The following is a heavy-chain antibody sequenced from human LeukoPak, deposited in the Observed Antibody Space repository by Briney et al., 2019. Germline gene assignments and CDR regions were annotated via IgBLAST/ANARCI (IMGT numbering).Heavy chain of an antibody. V-gene: IGHV3-48*01. CDR2: ISSSSSTI. CDR3: AKDRFYGSGSYLDY. Sequence: GGSLRLSCAASGFTFSSYSMNWVRQAPGKGLEWVSYISSSSSTIYYADSVKGRFTISRDNAKNSLYLQMNSLRAEDTVVYYCAKDRFYGSGSYLDYWGQGTLVTVSS. CDR1: GFTFSSYS. D-gene: IGHD3-10*01. J-gene: IGHJ4*02.